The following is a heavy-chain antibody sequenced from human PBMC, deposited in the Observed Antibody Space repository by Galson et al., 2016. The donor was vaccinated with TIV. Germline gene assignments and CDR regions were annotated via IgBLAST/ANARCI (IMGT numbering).Heavy chain of an antibody. V-gene: IGHV3-30*03. CDR3: ARLGPSSVFDN. CDR1: GFTFSSYG. J-gene: IGHJ4*02. Sequence: SLRLSCAASGFTFSSYGLHWVRQAPGKGLEWVAYISYDGSDKTSADSVKGRFIISRDKSKNTLFLQMNSLRPEDTAVYYCARLGPSSVFDNWGQGALVTVSS. CDR2: ISYDGSDK.